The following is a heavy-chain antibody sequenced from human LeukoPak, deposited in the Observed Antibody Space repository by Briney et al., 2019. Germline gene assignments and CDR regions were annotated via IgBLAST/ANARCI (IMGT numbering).Heavy chain of an antibody. CDR3: ARDNKYYGSGSYYDY. D-gene: IGHD3-10*01. CDR2: ISYDGSNK. CDR1: GFTFSSYA. Sequence: HAGGSLRLSCAASGFTFSSYAMHWVRQAPGKGLEGVAVISYDGSNKYYADSVKGRFTISRDNSKNTLYLQMNSLRAEDTAVYYCARDNKYYGSGSYYDYWGQGTLVTVSS. V-gene: IGHV3-30-3*01. J-gene: IGHJ4*02.